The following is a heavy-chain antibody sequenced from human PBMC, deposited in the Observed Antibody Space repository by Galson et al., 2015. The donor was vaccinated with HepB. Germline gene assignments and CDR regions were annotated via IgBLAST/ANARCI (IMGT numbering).Heavy chain of an antibody. J-gene: IGHJ4*02. CDR3: ACSSGWSMFVFDY. Sequence: SLRLSCAASGFTVSSNYMSWVRQAPGKGLEWVSVIYSGGSTYYADSVKGRFTISRDNSKNTLYLQMNSLRAEDTAVYYCACSSGWSMFVFDYWGQGTLVTVSS. V-gene: IGHV3-53*01. CDR2: IYSGGST. D-gene: IGHD6-19*01. CDR1: GFTVSSNY.